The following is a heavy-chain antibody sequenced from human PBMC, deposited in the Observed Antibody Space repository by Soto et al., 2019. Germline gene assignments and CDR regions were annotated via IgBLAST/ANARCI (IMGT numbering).Heavy chain of an antibody. V-gene: IGHV1-69*01. CDR3: ASRPVMEVAQYGNWFDP. J-gene: IGHJ5*02. D-gene: IGHD2-15*01. Sequence: QVHLVQSGAEVKKPGSSVKVSCKASGGAFSSYPINWVRQTPGQGLEWMGGIIPFFGTTHSAQKFQDRLTITADESTSTTYMELSSPRSEDTAVYYCASRPVMEVAQYGNWFDPWGQGTLVTVSS. CDR2: IIPFFGTT. CDR1: GGAFSSYP.